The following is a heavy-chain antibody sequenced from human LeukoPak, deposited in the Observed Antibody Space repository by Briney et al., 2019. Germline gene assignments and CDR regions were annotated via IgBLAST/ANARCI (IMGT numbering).Heavy chain of an antibody. CDR1: GFTFSSYA. CDR2: ISYDGSNK. D-gene: IGHD1-26*01. Sequence: GGSLRLSCAASGFTFSSYAMHWVRQAPGKGLGWVAVISYDGSNKYYADSVKGRFTISRDNSKNTLYLQMNSLRAEDTAVYYCAGSGSYRAFDIWGQGTMVTVSP. V-gene: IGHV3-30*04. CDR3: AGSGSYRAFDI. J-gene: IGHJ3*02.